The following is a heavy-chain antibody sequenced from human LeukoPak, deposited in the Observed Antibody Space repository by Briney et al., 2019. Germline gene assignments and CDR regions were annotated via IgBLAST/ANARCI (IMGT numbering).Heavy chain of an antibody. CDR1: GYSFTSHY. D-gene: IGHD4-23*01. J-gene: IGHJ5*02. Sequence: ASVKVSCKASGYSFTSHYMHWVRQAPGQGLEWMGLINPRGTSTIYAEKFQGRIIMTRDMSTTTDYMELSSLKSDDTAVYYFARDNSIHERGWWFDPWGQGTLVTVSS. V-gene: IGHV1-46*01. CDR2: INPRGTST. CDR3: ARDNSIHERGWWFDP.